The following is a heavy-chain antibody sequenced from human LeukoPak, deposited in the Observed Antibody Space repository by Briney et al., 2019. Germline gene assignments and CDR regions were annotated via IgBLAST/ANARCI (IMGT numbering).Heavy chain of an antibody. CDR3: ARLGTIQLWDNIDY. CDR2: FDPEDGET. Sequence: ASVKVSCKVSGYTLTELSMHWVRQAPGKGPEWMGGFDPEDGETIYAQKFQGRVTMTRDTSISTAYMELSRLRSDDTAVYYCARLGTIQLWDNIDYWGQGTLVTVSS. CDR1: GYTLTELS. V-gene: IGHV1-24*01. J-gene: IGHJ4*02. D-gene: IGHD5-18*01.